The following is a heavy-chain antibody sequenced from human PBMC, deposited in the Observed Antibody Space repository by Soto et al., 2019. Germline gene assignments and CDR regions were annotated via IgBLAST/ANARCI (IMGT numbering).Heavy chain of an antibody. J-gene: IGHJ6*02. D-gene: IGHD6-13*01. CDR1: GGTFSSYA. V-gene: IGHV1-69*13. CDR3: ARIEAAAGTRAGGYYYGMDV. CDR2: IIPIFGTA. Sequence: SVKVSCQASGGTFSSYAISWVRQAPGQGLEWMGGIIPIFGTANYAQKFQGRVTITADESTSTAYMELSSLRSEDTAVYYCARIEAAAGTRAGGYYYGMDVWGQGTTVTVSS.